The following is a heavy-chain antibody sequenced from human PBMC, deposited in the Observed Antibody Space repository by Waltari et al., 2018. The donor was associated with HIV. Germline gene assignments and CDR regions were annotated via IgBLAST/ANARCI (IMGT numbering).Heavy chain of an antibody. CDR3: TRAWGYCSGGSCYFADY. CDR2: IRSKAYGGTT. Sequence: EVQLVESGGGLVKPGRSLRLSCTASGFTFGDYAMSWFRQAPGKGLEWVGFIRSKAYGGTTEYAASVKGRFTISRDDSKSIAYLQMNSLKTEDTAVYYCTRAWGYCSGGSCYFADYWGQGTLVTVSS. D-gene: IGHD2-15*01. V-gene: IGHV3-49*05. CDR1: GFTFGDYA. J-gene: IGHJ4*02.